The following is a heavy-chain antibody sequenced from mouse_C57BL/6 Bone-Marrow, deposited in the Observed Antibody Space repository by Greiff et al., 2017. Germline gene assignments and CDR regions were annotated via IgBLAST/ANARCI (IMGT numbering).Heavy chain of an antibody. CDR1: GYTFTSYW. CDR2: IHPNSGST. D-gene: IGHD2-12*01. Sequence: QVQLQQPGAELVKPGASVKLSCKASGYTFTSYWMPWVKQRPGHGLEWIGMIHPNSGSTKYNEKFKSKATLTVDKSSSTAYMQLSSLPSEDSAVYYGSRSYYSPWFAYWGQGTLVTVSA. V-gene: IGHV1-64*01. J-gene: IGHJ3*01. CDR3: SRSYYSPWFAY.